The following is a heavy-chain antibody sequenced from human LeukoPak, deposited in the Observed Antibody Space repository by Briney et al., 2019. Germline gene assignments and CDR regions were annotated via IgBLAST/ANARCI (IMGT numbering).Heavy chain of an antibody. CDR2: INSDGSST. D-gene: IGHD2-2*01. CDR3: AKSGCTSNTCYQNC. V-gene: IGHV3-74*01. Sequence: GGSLRLSCAASGFTFSSYWMHWVRQAPGKGLVWVSRINSDGSSTSYADSVEGRFTISRDNAKNTLYLQMNSLRAEDTAVYHCAKSGCTSNTCYQNCWGQGTLVTVSS. J-gene: IGHJ4*02. CDR1: GFTFSSYW.